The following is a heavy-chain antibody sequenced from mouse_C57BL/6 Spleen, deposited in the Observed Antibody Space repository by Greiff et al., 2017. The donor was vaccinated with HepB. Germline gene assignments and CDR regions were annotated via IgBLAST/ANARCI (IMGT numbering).Heavy chain of an antibody. V-gene: IGHV2-2*01. Sequence: QVQLQQSGPGLVQPSQSLSITCTVSGFSLTSYGVHWVRQSPGKGLEWLGVIWSGGSTDYNAAFISRLSISKDNSKSQVFFKMNSLQADDTAIYYCARTIYYGSSYGYFDVWGTVTTVTVSS. CDR2: IWSGGST. CDR3: ARTIYYGSSYGYFDV. J-gene: IGHJ1*03. CDR1: GFSLTSYG. D-gene: IGHD1-1*01.